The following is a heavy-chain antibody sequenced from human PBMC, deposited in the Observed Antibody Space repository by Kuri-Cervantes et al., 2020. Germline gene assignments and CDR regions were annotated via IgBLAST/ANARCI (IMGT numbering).Heavy chain of an antibody. CDR2: IYTSGST. CDR3: AREPYYGSGSYYPFDY. Sequence: SETLSLTCTVSGGSISSYYWSWIRQPAGKGLEWIGRIYTSGSTNYNPSLKSRVTISVDKSKNQFSLKLSSVTAADTAVYYCAREPYYGSGSYYPFDYWGQGTLVTVSS. V-gene: IGHV4-4*07. D-gene: IGHD3-10*01. CDR1: GGSISSYY. J-gene: IGHJ4*02.